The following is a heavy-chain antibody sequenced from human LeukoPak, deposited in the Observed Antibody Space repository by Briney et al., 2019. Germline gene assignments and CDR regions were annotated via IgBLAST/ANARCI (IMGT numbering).Heavy chain of an antibody. CDR1: GGSISSGGYS. CDR3: ARAGATMSDAFDI. J-gene: IGHJ3*02. D-gene: IGHD3-22*01. Sequence: SQTLSLTCAVSGGSISSGGYSWSWIRQPPGKGLEWIGYIYHSGSTYYNPSLKSRVTISVDRSKNQFSLKLSSVTAADTAVYYCARAGATMSDAFDIWGQGTIVTVSS. V-gene: IGHV4-30-2*01. CDR2: IYHSGST.